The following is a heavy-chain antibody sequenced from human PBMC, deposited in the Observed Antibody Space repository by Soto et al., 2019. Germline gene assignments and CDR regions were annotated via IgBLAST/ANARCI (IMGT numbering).Heavy chain of an antibody. V-gene: IGHV3-30*02. CDR3: AKDLYYYGSGSYYANTYYYYGMDV. J-gene: IGHJ6*02. CDR1: GFTFSSYG. CDR2: IWYDGSNK. D-gene: IGHD3-10*01. Sequence: GGSLRLSCAASGFTFSSYGMHWVRQAPGKGLEWVAVIWYDGSNKYYADSVKGRFTISRDNSKNTLYLQMNSLGAEDTAVYYCAKDLYYYGSGSYYANTYYYYGMDVWGQGTTVTVSS.